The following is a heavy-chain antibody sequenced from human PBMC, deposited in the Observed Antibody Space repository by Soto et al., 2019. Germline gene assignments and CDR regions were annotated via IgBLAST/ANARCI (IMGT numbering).Heavy chain of an antibody. D-gene: IGHD3-10*01. CDR3: ATLRVGFGELLTY. V-gene: IGHV5-10-1*01. CDR1: GYSFTSYW. J-gene: IGHJ4*02. Sequence: EVQLVQSGAEVKKPGESPRISCKGSGYSFTSYWISWVRQMPGKGLEGMGRIDRSDSYTYYSPSCQGHVTISADKSISTVYLQWSSLKASDTAMYDCATLRVGFGELLTYWGQGTLVTVSS. CDR2: IDRSDSYT.